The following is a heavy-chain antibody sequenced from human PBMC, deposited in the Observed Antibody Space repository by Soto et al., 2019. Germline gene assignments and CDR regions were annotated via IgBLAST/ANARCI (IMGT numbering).Heavy chain of an antibody. V-gene: IGHV3-66*01. J-gene: IGHJ4*02. Sequence: EVQLVESGGALVQPGGSLRLSCAASGFTVSSNYMSWVRQAPGKGLEWVSVIYSGGNTYYADSVKGRFTISRDNSKNTLYLQMNSLRAEDTAVYYCARAWPDYHGSESYLFDSWGQGTLVTVSS. CDR3: ARAWPDYHGSESYLFDS. CDR2: IYSGGNT. D-gene: IGHD3-10*01. CDR1: GFTVSSNY.